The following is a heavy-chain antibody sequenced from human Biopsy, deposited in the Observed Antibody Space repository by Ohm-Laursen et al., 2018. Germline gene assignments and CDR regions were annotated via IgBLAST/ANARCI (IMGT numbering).Heavy chain of an antibody. J-gene: IGHJ6*02. Sequence: GTLSLTCTVSGGSLSSYYWSWIRQPAGKGLEWIGRIYSSGSTNYNPSLKSRVTLSMDTSKRQFSLRLNSVTAADTAVYYCARATNSTGWPYYYFYGMDVWGQGTTVTV. CDR3: ARATNSTGWPYYYFYGMDV. V-gene: IGHV4-4*07. CDR1: GGSLSSYY. D-gene: IGHD2/OR15-2a*01. CDR2: IYSSGST.